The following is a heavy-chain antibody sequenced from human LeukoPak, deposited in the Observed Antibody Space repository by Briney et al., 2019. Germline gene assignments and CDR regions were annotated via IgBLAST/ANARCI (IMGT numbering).Heavy chain of an antibody. Sequence: GGSLRLSCAASGFTFSSYDMTWVRQAPGKGLEWVANIKQDGSEKYYVDSVKGRFTISRDNAKNSLYLQMNSLRAEDTAVYYCARDTWGSGSYYTYYYYYMDVWGKGTTVTISS. D-gene: IGHD3-10*01. CDR3: ARDTWGSGSYYTYYYYYMDV. V-gene: IGHV3-7*01. CDR2: IKQDGSEK. CDR1: GFTFSSYD. J-gene: IGHJ6*03.